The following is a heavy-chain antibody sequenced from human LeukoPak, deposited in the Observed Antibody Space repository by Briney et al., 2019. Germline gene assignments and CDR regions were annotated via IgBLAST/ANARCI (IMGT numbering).Heavy chain of an antibody. Sequence: GGSLRLSCAASGLTFNNYAMSWVRQAPGKGLEWVSAISGSGMTTYYADSVKGRFTISRDNSKNTLYLQMNSLRAEDTAVYYWAKRDSSGYSHYFDYWGQGTLVTVSS. V-gene: IGHV3-23*01. D-gene: IGHD3-22*01. CDR3: AKRDSSGYSHYFDY. CDR1: GLTFNNYA. J-gene: IGHJ4*02. CDR2: ISGSGMTT.